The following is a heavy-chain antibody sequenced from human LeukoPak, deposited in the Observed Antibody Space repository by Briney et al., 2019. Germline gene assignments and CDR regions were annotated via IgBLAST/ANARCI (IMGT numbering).Heavy chain of an antibody. D-gene: IGHD2-2*01. V-gene: IGHV4-34*01. J-gene: IGHJ4*02. CDR1: GGSFSGYY. CDR2: INHSGST. CDR3: AREGYCSSTSCKRPIDY. Sequence: SETLSLTCAVYGGSFSGYYWSWIREPPGKGLEWIGEINHSGSTNYNPSLKSRVTISVDTSKNQFSLKLSSVTAADTAVYYCAREGYCSSTSCKRPIDYWGQGTLVTVSS.